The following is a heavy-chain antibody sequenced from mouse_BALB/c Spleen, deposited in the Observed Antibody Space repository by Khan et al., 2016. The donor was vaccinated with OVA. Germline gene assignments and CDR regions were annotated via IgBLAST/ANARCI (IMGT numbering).Heavy chain of an antibody. J-gene: IGHJ3*01. CDR2: IRSGGAT. CDR3: ARNSYMYDFTY. Sequence: VQLKESGPGLVQPSQSLSITCTVSGFSLNTYGIHWIRQSQGKGLEWLGVIRSGGATDYNGAFISRLGITTDNSKSTVFFKMHSLQADYTAIYYCARNSYMYDFTYWGQGTLVTVSS. CDR1: GFSLNTYG. D-gene: IGHD2-14*01. V-gene: IGHV2-2*01.